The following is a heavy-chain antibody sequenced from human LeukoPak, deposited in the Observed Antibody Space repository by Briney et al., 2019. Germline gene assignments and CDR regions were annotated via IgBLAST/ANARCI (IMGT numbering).Heavy chain of an antibody. CDR1: GFTFSSYW. CDR3: ATHRDGFPY. Sequence: GGSLRLSCAASGFTFSSYWMSWVRQAPGKGLEWVSSISSSSSYIYYADSVKGRFTISRDNAKNSLYLQMNSLRAEDTAVYYCATHRDGFPYWGQGTLVTVSS. D-gene: IGHD5-24*01. CDR2: ISSSSSYI. V-gene: IGHV3-21*01. J-gene: IGHJ4*02.